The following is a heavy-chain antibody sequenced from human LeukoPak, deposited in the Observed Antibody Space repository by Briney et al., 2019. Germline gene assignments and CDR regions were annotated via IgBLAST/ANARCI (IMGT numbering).Heavy chain of an antibody. J-gene: IGHJ4*02. CDR1: GYTFISYG. V-gene: IGHV1-18*01. CDR2: ISAYNGNT. Sequence: ASVKVSCKASGYTFISYGISWVRQAPGQGLEWMGWISAYNGNTKYTQKLQGRVTVTTDTSTSTAYMELRSLRSDDTAVYYCARVGAYNWNYICDYWGQGTLVTVSS. CDR3: ARVGAYNWNYICDY. D-gene: IGHD1-7*01.